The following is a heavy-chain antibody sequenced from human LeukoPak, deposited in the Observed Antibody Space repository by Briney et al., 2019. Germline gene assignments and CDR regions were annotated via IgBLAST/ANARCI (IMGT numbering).Heavy chain of an antibody. Sequence: SETLSLTCTVSGGSISSYYWSWIRQPAGKGLEWIGRIYTSGSTNYNPSLKSRVTISVDTSKNQFSLKVTSVTAADTAVYYCARDRVSSAVAGSAGFDSWGQGTLVTVSS. D-gene: IGHD6-19*01. CDR2: IYTSGST. CDR1: GGSISSYY. J-gene: IGHJ4*02. CDR3: ARDRVSSAVAGSAGFDS. V-gene: IGHV4-4*07.